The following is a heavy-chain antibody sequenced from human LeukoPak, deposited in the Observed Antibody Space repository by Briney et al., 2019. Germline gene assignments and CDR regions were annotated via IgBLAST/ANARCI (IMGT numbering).Heavy chain of an antibody. Sequence: ASVKVSCKASGYTFTSYDINWVRQATGQGLEWMGWTNPNSGNTGYAQKFQGRVTMTRNTSISTAYMELSSLRSEDTAVYYCARALFGPMTSYYYYGMDVWGQGTTVTVSS. V-gene: IGHV1-8*01. CDR3: ARALFGPMTSYYYYGMDV. CDR1: GYTFTSYD. J-gene: IGHJ6*02. CDR2: TNPNSGNT. D-gene: IGHD3-10*02.